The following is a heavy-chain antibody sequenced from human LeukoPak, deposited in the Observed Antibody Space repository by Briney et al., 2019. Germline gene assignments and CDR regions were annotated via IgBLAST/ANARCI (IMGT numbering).Heavy chain of an antibody. J-gene: IGHJ4*02. V-gene: IGHV6-1*01. CDR1: GDSVSSNTAA. D-gene: IGHD4-17*01. CDR2: TYYRSKWRN. CDR3: AREPTFYGDFGEYDY. Sequence: SQTLSLTCAISGDSVSSNTAAWNWIRQSPSRGLEWLGRTYYRSKWRNDYALSLKSRININPDTSKNQFSLQLNSVTPEDTAVYYCAREPTFYGDFGEYDYWGQGTLVTVSS.